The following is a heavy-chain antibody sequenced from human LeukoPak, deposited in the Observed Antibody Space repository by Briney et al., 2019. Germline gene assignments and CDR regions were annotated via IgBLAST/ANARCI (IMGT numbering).Heavy chain of an antibody. CDR2: ISSSSSYI. V-gene: IGHV3-21*01. CDR1: GFTFSSYR. Sequence: GGSLRLSCAASGFTFSSYRMNWVRQAPGKGLEWVSSISSSSSYIYYADSVKGRFTISRDNAKNSLYLQMNSLRAEDTAVYYCASHNSGYFNYWGQGTLVTVSS. D-gene: IGHD6-19*01. CDR3: ASHNSGYFNY. J-gene: IGHJ4*02.